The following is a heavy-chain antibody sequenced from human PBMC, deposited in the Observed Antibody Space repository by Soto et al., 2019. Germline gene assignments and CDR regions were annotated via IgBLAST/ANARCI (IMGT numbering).Heavy chain of an antibody. J-gene: IGHJ6*02. CDR2: IIPIFGTA. Sequence: ASVKVSCKASGGTFSSYAISWVRQAPGQGLEWMGGIIPIFGTANYAQKFQGRVTITADESTSTAYMELSSLRSEDTAVYYCASYGSGSPLHHYYYYGMDVWGQGTTVTVSS. CDR1: GGTFSSYA. D-gene: IGHD3-10*01. V-gene: IGHV1-69*13. CDR3: ASYGSGSPLHHYYYYGMDV.